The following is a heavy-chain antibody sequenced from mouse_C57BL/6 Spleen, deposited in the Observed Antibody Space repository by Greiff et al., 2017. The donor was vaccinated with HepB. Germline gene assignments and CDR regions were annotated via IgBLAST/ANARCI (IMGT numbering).Heavy chain of an antibody. CDR3: ARGHYYGSSYRYYFDY. CDR1: GYTFTSYG. D-gene: IGHD1-1*01. Sequence: QVQLQQSGAELARPGASVKLSCKASGYTFTSYGISWVKQSTGQGLEWIGEIYPRSGNTYYNEKFKGKATLTADKSSSTAYMELRSLTSEDAAVYCCARGHYYGSSYRYYFDYWGQGTTLTVSS. J-gene: IGHJ2*01. CDR2: IYPRSGNT. V-gene: IGHV1-81*01.